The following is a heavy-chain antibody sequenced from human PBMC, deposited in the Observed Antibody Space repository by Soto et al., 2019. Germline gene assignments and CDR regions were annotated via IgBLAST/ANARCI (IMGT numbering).Heavy chain of an antibody. V-gene: IGHV3-33*01. CDR2: IWYDGTIK. J-gene: IGHJ3*02. CDR1: GPIFSSYV. CDR3: AREANYYDSSGYTGAFDI. D-gene: IGHD3-22*01. Sequence: GGSLRLSCAASGPIFSSYVMHWVRQAPGKGLEWVAVIWYDGTIKHYADPVKGRFTISRDNSKNTLYLQMSSLRAEDTAVYYCAREANYYDSSGYTGAFDIWGQGTMVTVSS.